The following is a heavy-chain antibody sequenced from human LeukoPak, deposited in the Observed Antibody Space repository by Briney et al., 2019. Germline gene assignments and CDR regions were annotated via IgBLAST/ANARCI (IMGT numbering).Heavy chain of an antibody. V-gene: IGHV3-23*01. CDR1: GFTFSSYA. D-gene: IGHD3-3*01. CDR2: ISGSGGST. CDR3: AKARYDFWSGLLDY. Sequence: GGSLRLSCAASGFTFSSYAMSWVRQAPGKGLEWVSAISGSGGSTYYADSVKGRFTISRDNSKNTLYLQMNGLRAEDTAVYYCAKARYDFWSGLLDYWGQGTLVTVSS. J-gene: IGHJ4*02.